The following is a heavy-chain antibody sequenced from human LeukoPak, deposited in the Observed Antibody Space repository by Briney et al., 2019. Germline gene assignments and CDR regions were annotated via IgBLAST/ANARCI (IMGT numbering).Heavy chain of an antibody. CDR2: MNPNSGNT. V-gene: IGHV1-8*01. D-gene: IGHD2-2*01. J-gene: IGHJ6*03. CDR1: GYTFTSYD. Sequence: ASVKVSCKASGYTFTSYDINWVRQATGQGLEWMGWMNPNSGNTGYAQKFQGRVTMTRNTSISTAYMELSSLRSEDTAVYYCARGGGAHCSSTSRRPYYYYYMDVWGKGTTVTVSS. CDR3: ARGGGAHCSSTSRRPYYYYYMDV.